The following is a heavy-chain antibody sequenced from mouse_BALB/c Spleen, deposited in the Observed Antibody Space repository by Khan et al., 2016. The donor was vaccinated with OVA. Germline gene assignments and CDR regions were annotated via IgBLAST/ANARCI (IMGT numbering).Heavy chain of an antibody. D-gene: IGHD1-1*01. CDR1: GFSLTTYG. CDR2: IWRGGNT. J-gene: IGHJ4*01. V-gene: IGHV2-5*01. CDR3: AKMECYASTYEGSYAMDY. Sequence: QVQLKQSGPGLVQPSQSLSITCTVAGFSLTTYGVHWVRQSPGKGLEWLGLIWRGGNTDYNAAFLSRLSITKDNSKSQVFFKMNSLQADDTAIYYCAKMECYASTYEGSYAMDYWGQGTSVTVSS.